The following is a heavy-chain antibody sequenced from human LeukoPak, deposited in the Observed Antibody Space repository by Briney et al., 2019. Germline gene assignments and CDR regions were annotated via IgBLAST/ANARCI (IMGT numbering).Heavy chain of an antibody. CDR2: IKQDGSEK. J-gene: IGHJ6*03. Sequence: GGSLRLSCAPSGFTLSRYWMSWVRQAPGKGREGVANIKQDGSEKYYVDSVKGRFTISRDNAKNSLYLQMNSLRAEDTAVYYCARVPQWLRPGFYYYYMDGSGKGTTVTVSS. D-gene: IGHD5-12*01. CDR1: GFTLSRYW. V-gene: IGHV3-7*01. CDR3: ARVPQWLRPGFYYYYMDG.